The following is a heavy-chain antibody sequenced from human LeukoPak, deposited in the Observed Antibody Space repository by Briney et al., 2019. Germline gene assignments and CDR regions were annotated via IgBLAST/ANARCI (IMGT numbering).Heavy chain of an antibody. CDR3: ARDSPARRPKGEDWYFDL. Sequence: SETLSLTCTVSGGSISSYYWSWIRQPPGKGLERIGYIYYSGSTNYNPSLKSRVTISVDTSKNQFSLKLSSVTAADTAVYYCARDSPARRPKGEDWYFDLWGRGTLVTVSS. CDR2: IYYSGST. J-gene: IGHJ2*01. V-gene: IGHV4-59*01. D-gene: IGHD3-16*01. CDR1: GGSISSYY.